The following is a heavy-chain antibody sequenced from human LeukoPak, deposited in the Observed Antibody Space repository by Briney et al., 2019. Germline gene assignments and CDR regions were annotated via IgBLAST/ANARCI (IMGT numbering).Heavy chain of an antibody. Sequence: SETLSLTCTVSGYSISSGYYWGWIRQPPGKGLEWIGSIYHSGSTYYNPSLKSRVTISVDTSKNQFSLKLSSVTAADTAVYYCARHSRFGGSGRGLYWYFDLWGRGTLVTVSS. V-gene: IGHV4-38-2*02. D-gene: IGHD6-19*01. CDR1: GYSISSGYY. CDR3: ARHSRFGGSGRGLYWYFDL. J-gene: IGHJ2*01. CDR2: IYHSGST.